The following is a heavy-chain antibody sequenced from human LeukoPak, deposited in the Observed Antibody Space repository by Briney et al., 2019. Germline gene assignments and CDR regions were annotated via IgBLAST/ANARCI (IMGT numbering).Heavy chain of an antibody. CDR1: GGSLSSGGYN. CDR3: AREGGTRAYYYYGMDV. D-gene: IGHD6-25*01. CDR2: IYYSGST. V-gene: IGHV4-31*03. J-gene: IGHJ6*02. Sequence: SETLSLTCTVSGGSLSSGGYNWSWLRQHPGKGLEWTGYIYYSGSTYYNPSLKSRVTISVDTSKNQFSLKLSSVTAADTAVYYCAREGGTRAYYYYGMDVWGQGTTVTVSS.